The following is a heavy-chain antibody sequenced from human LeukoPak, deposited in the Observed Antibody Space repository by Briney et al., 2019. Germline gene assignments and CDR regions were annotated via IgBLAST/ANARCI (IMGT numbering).Heavy chain of an antibody. D-gene: IGHD5-12*01. CDR3: ARVHSGYEFSLIQVQDY. J-gene: IGHJ4*02. CDR2: MNPNSGNT. Sequence: ASVKVSCKASGHTFTSYDINWVRQATGQGLEWMGWMNPNSGNTGYAQKFQGRVTMTRNTSISTAYMELSSLRSEDTAVYYCARVHSGYEFSLIQVQDYWGQGTLVTVSS. CDR1: GHTFTSYD. V-gene: IGHV1-8*01.